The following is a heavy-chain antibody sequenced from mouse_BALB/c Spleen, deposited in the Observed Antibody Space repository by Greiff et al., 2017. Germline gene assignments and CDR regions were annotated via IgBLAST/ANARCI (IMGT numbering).Heavy chain of an antibody. Sequence: QVQLKESGPGLVAPSQSLSITCTVSGFSLTSYGVHWVRQSPGKGLEWLGVIWSGGSTDYNAAFISRLSISKDNSKSQVFFKMNSLQANDTAIYYCARNPIADFYFDYWGQGTTLTVSS. J-gene: IGHJ2*01. V-gene: IGHV2-2*02. CDR2: IWSGGST. CDR1: GFSLTSYG. D-gene: IGHD6-1*01. CDR3: ARNPIADFYFDY.